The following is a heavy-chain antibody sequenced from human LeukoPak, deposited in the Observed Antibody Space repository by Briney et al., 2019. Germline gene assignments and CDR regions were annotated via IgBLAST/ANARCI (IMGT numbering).Heavy chain of an antibody. D-gene: IGHD6-13*01. CDR1: GFTFSDYA. CDR3: ANSEGYSSDY. J-gene: IGHJ4*02. Sequence: GGSLRLSCAASGFTFSDYALSWVSQSPEKGLEWVSAISGPAIATYYTDSVKGRFTVSRDNSKNTLYLQMNSLRAEDTAVYYCANSEGYSSDYWGQGTLVTVSS. V-gene: IGHV3-23*01. CDR2: ISGPAIAT.